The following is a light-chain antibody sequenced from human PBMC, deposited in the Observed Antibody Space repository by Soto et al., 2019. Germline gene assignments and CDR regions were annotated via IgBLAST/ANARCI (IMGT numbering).Light chain of an antibody. J-gene: IGLJ3*02. Sequence: QSVLTQPPSASGTPGPRVTISCSGSSSNIGSNTVNWYQQLPGTAPKLRIYSNNQRPSGVPDRFSGSKSGTSASLAISGLQSEEEADYYCAAWDDSLNGWVFGGGTKVTVL. V-gene: IGLV1-44*01. CDR2: SNN. CDR1: SSNIGSNT. CDR3: AAWDDSLNGWV.